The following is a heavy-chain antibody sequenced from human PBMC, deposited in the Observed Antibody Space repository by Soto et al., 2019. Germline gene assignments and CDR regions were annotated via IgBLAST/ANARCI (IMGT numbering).Heavy chain of an antibody. J-gene: IGHJ5*02. CDR1: GYSFTIYW. CDR2: IDPSDSYT. V-gene: IGHV5-10-1*01. CDR3: ASSRIAVAGNRDDWFDP. D-gene: IGHD6-19*01. Sequence: PGESLKISCKGSGYSFTIYWISWVRQMPGKGLEWMGRIDPSDSYTNYSPSFQGHVTISADKSISTAYLQWSSLKASDTAMYYCASSRIAVAGNRDDWFDPWGQGTLVTVSS.